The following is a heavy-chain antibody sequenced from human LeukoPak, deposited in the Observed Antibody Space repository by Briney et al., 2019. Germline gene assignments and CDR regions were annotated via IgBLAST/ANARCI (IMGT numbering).Heavy chain of an antibody. D-gene: IGHD3-9*01. CDR3: ARAPHPRRVTPGGYY. CDR1: GYTFTSYG. V-gene: IGHV1-18*01. J-gene: IGHJ4*02. CDR2: ISAYNGNT. Sequence: GASVKVSCKASGYTFTSYGISWVRQAPGQGLEWMGWISAYNGNTNYAQKLQGRVTMTTDTSTSTAYMELRSLRSDDTAVYYCARAPHPRRVTPGGYYWGQGTLVTVSS.